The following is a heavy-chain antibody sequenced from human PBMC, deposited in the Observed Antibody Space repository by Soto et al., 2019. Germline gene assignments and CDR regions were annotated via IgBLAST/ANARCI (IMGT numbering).Heavy chain of an antibody. CDR3: AKVSITYTWNYGYFFDY. CDR1: GFTFSNYG. CDR2: ISYDGTNK. D-gene: IGHD1-7*01. V-gene: IGHV3-30*18. Sequence: GGSLRLSCAASGFTFSNYGMHWVRQAPGKGLEWVAFISYDGTNKYFSDSVKGRFTISRDNSKNILYLQMDSLRAEDTAVYYCAKVSITYTWNYGYFFDYWGQGTLVTVSS. J-gene: IGHJ4*02.